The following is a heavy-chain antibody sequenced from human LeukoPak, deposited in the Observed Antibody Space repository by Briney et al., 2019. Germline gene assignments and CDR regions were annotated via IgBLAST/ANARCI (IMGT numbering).Heavy chain of an antibody. Sequence: GGSLRLSCAASGFSFSSYGMHWVRQAPGKGLEWVAVISYDGSNKYYADSVKGRFTISRDNSKNTLYLQMNSLRAEDTAVYYCAKDSDAFDIWGQGTMVTVSS. CDR1: GFSFSSYG. CDR2: ISYDGSNK. V-gene: IGHV3-30*19. J-gene: IGHJ3*02. CDR3: AKDSDAFDI.